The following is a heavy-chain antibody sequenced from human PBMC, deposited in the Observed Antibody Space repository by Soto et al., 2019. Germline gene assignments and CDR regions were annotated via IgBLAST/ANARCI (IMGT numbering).Heavy chain of an antibody. J-gene: IGHJ6*02. V-gene: IGHV1-2*04. Sequence: ASVKVSCKASGYTFTGYYMHWVRQAPGQGLEWMGWINPNSGGTNYAQKFQGWVTMTRDTSISTAYMELSRLRSDDTAAYYCARAVPYYYDSSGYFPAPIPQETYGMDVWGQGTTVTVSS. CDR3: ARAVPYYYDSSGYFPAPIPQETYGMDV. D-gene: IGHD3-22*01. CDR2: INPNSGGT. CDR1: GYTFTGYY.